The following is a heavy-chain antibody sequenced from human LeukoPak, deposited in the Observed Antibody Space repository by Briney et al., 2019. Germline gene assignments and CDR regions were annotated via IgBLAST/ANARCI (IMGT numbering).Heavy chain of an antibody. V-gene: IGHV3-23*01. Sequence: GGSLRLSCAASGFTFSNYAMCWVRQTPGKGLECVSVVTGSGGDTYYTGSVNGRFTISRDNSKNTLYLQMNSLRAEDTAVYYCARGTLEHCSGASCYPLDSWGQGTLVTVSS. D-gene: IGHD2-15*01. CDR1: GFTFSNYA. CDR3: ARGTLEHCSGASCYPLDS. J-gene: IGHJ5*01. CDR2: VTGSGGDT.